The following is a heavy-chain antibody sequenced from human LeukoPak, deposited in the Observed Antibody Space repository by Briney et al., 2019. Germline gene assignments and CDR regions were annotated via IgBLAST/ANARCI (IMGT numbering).Heavy chain of an antibody. CDR1: GFTFSTYW. CDR3: ARGRIFRNDAFDI. CDR2: IKQGGSEK. D-gene: IGHD3-3*01. J-gene: IGHJ3*02. V-gene: IGHV3-7*04. Sequence: TGGSLRLSCAASGFTFSTYWMTLVRQAPGEGLEWVANIKQGGSEKYYVDSVKGRFTISRDNARNSLYLQMNSLRAEDTAVYYCARGRIFRNDAFDIWGQGTLVSVSS.